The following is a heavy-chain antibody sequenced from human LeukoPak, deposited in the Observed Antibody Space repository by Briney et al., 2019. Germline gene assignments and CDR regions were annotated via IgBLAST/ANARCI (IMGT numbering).Heavy chain of an antibody. D-gene: IGHD3-3*01. V-gene: IGHV1-69*04. J-gene: IGHJ5*02. CDR1: GGTFSSYA. CDR2: IIPILGIA. CDR3: ARDSITISPNWFDP. Sequence: SVKVSCKASGGTFSSYAISWVRQAPGQGLEWMGRIIPILGIANYAQKFQGRVTITADKSTSTAYMELSSLRSEDTAVYYCARDSITISPNWFDPWGQGTLVTVSS.